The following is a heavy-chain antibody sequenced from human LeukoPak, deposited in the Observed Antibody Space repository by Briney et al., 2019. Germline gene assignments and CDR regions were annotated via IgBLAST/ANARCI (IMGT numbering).Heavy chain of an antibody. V-gene: IGHV1-18*01. CDR3: ARAAFDYYDSSGQTFYGMDV. CDR1: GYTFTSYG. CDR2: ISACNGNT. J-gene: IGHJ6*02. D-gene: IGHD3-22*01. Sequence: GASVKVSCKASGYTFTSYGISWVRQAPGQGLEWMGWISACNGNTNYAQKLQGRVTMTTDTSTSTAYMELRSLRSDDTAVYYCARAAFDYYDSSGQTFYGMDVWGQGTTVTVSS.